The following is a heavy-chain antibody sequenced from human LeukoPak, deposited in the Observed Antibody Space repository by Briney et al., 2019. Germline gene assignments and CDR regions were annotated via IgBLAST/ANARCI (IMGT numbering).Heavy chain of an antibody. Sequence: GGSLRLSCVASGFSFSDYYMSWIRQARGKGLEWVSYISSSGSHTNYADSVTGRFTISRDNAKNTLYLQMNSLRAEDTAVYYCARDPRGGTLESWGQGTLVTVSS. D-gene: IGHD3-10*01. V-gene: IGHV3-11*06. J-gene: IGHJ4*02. CDR1: GFSFSDYY. CDR3: ARDPRGGTLES. CDR2: ISSSGSHT.